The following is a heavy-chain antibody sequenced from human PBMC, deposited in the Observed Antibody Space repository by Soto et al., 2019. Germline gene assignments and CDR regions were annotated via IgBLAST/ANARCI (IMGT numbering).Heavy chain of an antibody. Sequence: GGSLRLSCAASGFTFSSYGMHWVRQAPGKGLEWVAVISYDGSNKYYADSVKGRFTISRDNSKNTLYLQMNSLRAEDTAVYYCAKDRYYYDSSGLLDYWGQGTLVTVSS. CDR1: GFTFSSYG. D-gene: IGHD3-22*01. CDR2: ISYDGSNK. V-gene: IGHV3-30*18. J-gene: IGHJ4*02. CDR3: AKDRYYYDSSGLLDY.